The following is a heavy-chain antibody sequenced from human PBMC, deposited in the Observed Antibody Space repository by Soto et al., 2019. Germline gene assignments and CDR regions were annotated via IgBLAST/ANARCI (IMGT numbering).Heavy chain of an antibody. J-gene: IGHJ6*02. CDR1: GGSISSGDYY. CDR2: IYYSGST. CDR3: ARGQAGSGSYSLYYYYYGMDV. V-gene: IGHV4-30-4*01. Sequence: PSETLSLTCTVSGGSISSGDYYWSWIRQPPGKGLEWIGYIYYSGSTYYNPSLKSRVTISVDTSKNQFSLKLSSVTAADTAVYYCARGQAGSGSYSLYYYYYGMDVWGQGTTVTVSS. D-gene: IGHD3-10*01.